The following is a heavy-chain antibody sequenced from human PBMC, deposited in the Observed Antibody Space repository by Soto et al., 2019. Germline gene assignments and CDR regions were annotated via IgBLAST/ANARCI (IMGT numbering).Heavy chain of an antibody. J-gene: IGHJ4*02. V-gene: IGHV2-5*02. CDR2: IYWDDDK. CDR3: ARLTIMITFGGVIGIGHEFAC. D-gene: IGHD3-16*02. CDR1: GFSLSTSGVG. Sequence: QITLKESGPTLVKPTQALTLTCTFSGFSLSTSGVGVGWIRQPPGKALEWLALIYWDDDKRYSPSLKSRLTTTNDTSKNQLVLTMTHMDPVDTATYYCARLTIMITFGGVIGIGHEFACWGQVTLVTVAS.